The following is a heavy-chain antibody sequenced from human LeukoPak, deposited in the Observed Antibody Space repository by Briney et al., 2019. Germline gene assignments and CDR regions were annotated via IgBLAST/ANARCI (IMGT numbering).Heavy chain of an antibody. J-gene: IGHJ4*02. CDR1: GFPFSSYS. D-gene: IGHD3-22*01. Sequence: GGSLSLSCAASGFPFSSYSMNWVRQAPGKGLEWVSSISSSSSYIYYADSVKGRFTISRDNAKNSLYLQMNSLRAEDTAVYYCARLPHYYETPGDFDYWGQGTLVTVSS. CDR2: ISSSSSYI. CDR3: ARLPHYYETPGDFDY. V-gene: IGHV3-21*01.